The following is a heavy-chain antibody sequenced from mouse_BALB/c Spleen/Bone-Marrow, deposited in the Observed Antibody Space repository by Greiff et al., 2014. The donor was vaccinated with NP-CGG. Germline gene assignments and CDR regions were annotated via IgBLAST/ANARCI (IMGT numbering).Heavy chain of an antibody. Sequence: VQLQQSGPELVKPGTSVKMSCKASGYIFTSYVMDWVKQKPGQGLEWIGYINPYNDVTNYNEKFKGKATLTSDKSSSIAYMEVSSLTSEDSAVYYCAREGWLLRFDYWGQGTTLTVSS. J-gene: IGHJ2*01. CDR3: AREGWLLRFDY. CDR2: INPYNDVT. V-gene: IGHV1-14*01. D-gene: IGHD2-3*01. CDR1: GYIFTSYV.